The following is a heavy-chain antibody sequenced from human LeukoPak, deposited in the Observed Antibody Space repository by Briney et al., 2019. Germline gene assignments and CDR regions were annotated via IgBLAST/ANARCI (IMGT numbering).Heavy chain of an antibody. Sequence: PGGSLRLSCAASGFTFSTYGMHWVRQAPGKGLDWVAVISYDGSDKYYADSVKGRFTISRDNSKNTLYLQMNSLRAEDTGVFYCAKDGREDRTMVALGYWGQGTLVTVSS. CDR3: AKDGREDRTMVALGY. J-gene: IGHJ4*02. CDR2: ISYDGSDK. D-gene: IGHD5-18*01. CDR1: GFTFSTYG. V-gene: IGHV3-30*18.